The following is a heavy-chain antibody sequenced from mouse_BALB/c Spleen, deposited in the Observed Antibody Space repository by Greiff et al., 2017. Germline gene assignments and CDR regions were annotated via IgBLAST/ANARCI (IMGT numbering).Heavy chain of an antibody. J-gene: IGHJ4*01. V-gene: IGHV5-17*02. CDR3: AKAKRGDAMDY. CDR1: GFTFSSFG. Sequence: EVKLEESGGGLVQPGGSRKLSCAASGFTFSSFGMHWVRQAPEKGLEWVAFISSGSTTIYYADTVKGRFTISRDNPKNTRFLQMTSLRSEDTAMYDCAKAKRGDAMDYWGQGTSVTVSS. CDR2: ISSGSTTI.